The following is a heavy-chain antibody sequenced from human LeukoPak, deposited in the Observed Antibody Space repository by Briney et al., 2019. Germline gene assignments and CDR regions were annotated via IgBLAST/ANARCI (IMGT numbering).Heavy chain of an antibody. D-gene: IGHD1-26*01. J-gene: IGHJ4*02. CDR1: GFTFSDYY. V-gene: IGHV3-11*05. Sequence: PGGSLRLSCAASGFTFSDYYMNWIRPGPGKGLEWISYISSSSRYTNYAGSVKGRFTISRDNAMNSLYLQMNSLRAEDTAFYFCVRGEKYSGTYFGYWGQGTLVTVSS. CDR2: ISSSSRYT. CDR3: VRGEKYSGTYFGY.